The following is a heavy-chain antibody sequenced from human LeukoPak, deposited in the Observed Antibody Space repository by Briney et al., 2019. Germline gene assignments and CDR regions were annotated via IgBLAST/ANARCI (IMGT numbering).Heavy chain of an antibody. Sequence: SETLSLTCTGSGVSISSYYWSWLRQPPGKGLEWFGYIYYSGSTNYNPSLKSRVTISVDTSKNQFSLKLSSVTAADTAVYYCASVSSSSWYYLDYWGQGTLVTVSS. CDR1: GVSISSYY. V-gene: IGHV4-59*01. CDR3: ASVSSSSWYYLDY. J-gene: IGHJ4*02. CDR2: IYYSGST. D-gene: IGHD6-13*01.